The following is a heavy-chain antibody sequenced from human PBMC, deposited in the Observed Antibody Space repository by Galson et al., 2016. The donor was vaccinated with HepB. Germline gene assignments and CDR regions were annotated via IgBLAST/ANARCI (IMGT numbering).Heavy chain of an antibody. CDR3: AKASGYSNTWLNF. CDR1: GFIFSSSV. J-gene: IGHJ5*01. CDR2: TSNLVDST. Sequence: SLRLSCAASGFIFSSSVMSWVRQAPGKGLEWVLFTSNLVDSTYYADSVKGRFTISRDNSRNTLYLQMNSLTAEDTAVYYCAKASGYSNTWLNFWGQGTLVTVSS. V-gene: IGHV3-23*01. D-gene: IGHD5-12*01.